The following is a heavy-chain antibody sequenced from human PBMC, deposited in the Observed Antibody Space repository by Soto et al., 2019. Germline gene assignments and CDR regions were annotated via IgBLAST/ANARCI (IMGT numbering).Heavy chain of an antibody. CDR1: GYTFFSYG. J-gene: IGHJ5*02. D-gene: IGHD1-26*01. V-gene: IGHV1-18*01. CDR2: VSGYNGHT. CDR3: ARLVGPTSSDNWFDP. Sequence: QVKLEQSGAEVKKPGASVKVSCKASGYTFFSYGITWVRQAPGQGLEWMGWVSGYNGHTNYAQKFQGRVTMTRDISTTTAQMELPNLRSDDTAVYYCARLVGPTSSDNWFDPWGQGNLVNVSS.